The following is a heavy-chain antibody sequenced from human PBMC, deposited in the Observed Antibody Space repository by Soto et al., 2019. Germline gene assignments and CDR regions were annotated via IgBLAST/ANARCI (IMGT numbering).Heavy chain of an antibody. J-gene: IGHJ6*02. CDR1: GFTFSNYG. CDR2: IWHDGNNK. V-gene: IGHV3-33*01. CDR3: AGGNALDV. Sequence: GGSLRLSCAASGFTFSNYGMHWVRQAPGKGLEWVAIIWHDGNNKYYADSVRGRFIISRDNSKNRLYLQMNSLRAEDTAVYYCAGGNALDVWGQGTTVTVSS.